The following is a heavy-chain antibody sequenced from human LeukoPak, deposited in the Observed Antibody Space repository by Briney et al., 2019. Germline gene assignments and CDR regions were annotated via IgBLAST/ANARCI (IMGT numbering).Heavy chain of an antibody. V-gene: IGHV3-21*01. CDR1: GFT. CDR2: VDCTCSYI. D-gene: IGHD6-19*01. Sequence: GGSLRLSCAASGFTWVRQAPGKGLEWVSCVDCTCSYIFCAELVKGRFTVPRDNAKNSLYLQMNCLRADDTAVNYCARDAFGGAWYVWGQGTLVTVSS. J-gene: IGHJ4*02. CDR3: ARDAFGGAWYV.